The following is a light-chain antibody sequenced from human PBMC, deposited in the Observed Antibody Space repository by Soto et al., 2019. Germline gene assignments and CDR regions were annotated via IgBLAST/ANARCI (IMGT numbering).Light chain of an antibody. CDR2: DVS. CDR3: SSDTSSTTLV. V-gene: IGLV2-14*01. CDR1: SSDVGGYNY. J-gene: IGLJ1*01. Sequence: QSVLTQPASVSGSPGQSITISCTGTSSDVGGYNYVSWYQQHPGKAPKLMIYDVSNRPSGVSNRFSGCKSGNTASLTISGLQAEDEADYYCSSDTSSTTLVCGTGTKLTVL.